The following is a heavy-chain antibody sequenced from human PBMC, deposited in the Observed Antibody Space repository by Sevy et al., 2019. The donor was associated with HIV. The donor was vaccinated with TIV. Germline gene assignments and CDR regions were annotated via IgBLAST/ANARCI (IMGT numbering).Heavy chain of an antibody. D-gene: IGHD2-8*01. CDR3: ARGGYCTNNVCYGSIDY. CDR2: IWDNGSKK. CDR1: GFTFRSYG. V-gene: IGHV3-33*01. J-gene: IGHJ4*02. Sequence: GGSLRLSCAASGFTFRSYGMHWVRQAPGKGLEWVAVIWDNGSKKYYADSVKGRFTISRDNSKNTPYLQMNSLRAEDTAVYYCARGGYCTNNVCYGSIDYWGRGTLVTVSS.